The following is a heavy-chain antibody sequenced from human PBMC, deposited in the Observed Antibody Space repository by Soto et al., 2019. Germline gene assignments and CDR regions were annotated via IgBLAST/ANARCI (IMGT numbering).Heavy chain of an antibody. D-gene: IGHD5-18*01. CDR2: INPNSGGT. J-gene: IGHJ4*02. Sequence: GASVKVSCKASGYTFTGYYMHWVRQAPGQGLEWMGWINPNSGGTNYAQKFQGRVTMTRDTSISTAYMELSRLRSDDTAVYYCAREFIRIQLWPRCPPGYWGQGTLVTV. CDR3: AREFIRIQLWPRCPPGY. CDR1: GYTFTGYY. V-gene: IGHV1-2*02.